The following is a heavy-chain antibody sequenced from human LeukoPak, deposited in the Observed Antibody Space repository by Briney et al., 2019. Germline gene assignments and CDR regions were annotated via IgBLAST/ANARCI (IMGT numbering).Heavy chain of an antibody. Sequence: SVKVSCKASGGTFSSYAISWVRQAPGQGLEWMGGIIPIFGTANYAQKFQGRVTITTDESTSTAYMELSSLRSEDTAVYYCARSPTYYYGSGRRFYYMDVWGKGTTVTVSS. J-gene: IGHJ6*03. CDR1: GGTFSSYA. V-gene: IGHV1-69*05. CDR2: IIPIFGTA. D-gene: IGHD3-10*01. CDR3: ARSPTYYYGSGRRFYYMDV.